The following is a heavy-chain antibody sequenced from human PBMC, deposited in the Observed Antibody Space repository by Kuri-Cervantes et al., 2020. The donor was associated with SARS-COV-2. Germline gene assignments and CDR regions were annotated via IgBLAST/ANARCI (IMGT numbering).Heavy chain of an antibody. CDR1: GGSFSGYY. CDR3: ARSYGDYAPLVY. J-gene: IGHJ4*02. V-gene: IGHV4-34*01. CDR2: INHSGST. D-gene: IGHD4-17*01. Sequence: SETLSLTCAVYGGSFSGYYWRWIRQPPGKGLEWNGEINHSGSTNYNPSLKRRVTVSVDTTKNQFSLKLSSVTAADTAVYYCARSYGDYAPLVYWGQGTLVTVSS.